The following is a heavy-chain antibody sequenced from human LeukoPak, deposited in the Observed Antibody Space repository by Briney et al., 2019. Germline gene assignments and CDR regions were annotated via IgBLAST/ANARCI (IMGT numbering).Heavy chain of an antibody. V-gene: IGHV4-61*02. J-gene: IGHJ6*03. CDR3: AREAVRGVPPPRYYYYYMDV. CDR2: IYTSGST. Sequence: SETLSLTCTVSGGSISSGSYYWSWIRQPAGKGLEWIGRIYTSGSTNYNPSLKSRVTISVDTSKNQFSLKLTSVTAPDTAVYFCAREAVRGVPPPRYYYYYMDVWGKGTTVTVSS. D-gene: IGHD3-10*01. CDR1: GGSISSGSYY.